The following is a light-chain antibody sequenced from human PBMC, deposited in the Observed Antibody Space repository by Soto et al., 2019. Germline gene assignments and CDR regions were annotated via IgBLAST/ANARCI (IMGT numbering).Light chain of an antibody. CDR2: GAS. J-gene: IGKJ4*01. CDR1: QSVSSIY. CDR3: QQYCSSALT. V-gene: IGKV3-20*01. Sequence: EIVLTQSPGTLSLSPGERATLSCRASQSVSSIYLAWYQQKPGQAPRLLIYGASSRPTGIPDRFSGSGSGTDFTLTISRLEPEEFAVYYCQQYCSSALTFGGGTKVEIK.